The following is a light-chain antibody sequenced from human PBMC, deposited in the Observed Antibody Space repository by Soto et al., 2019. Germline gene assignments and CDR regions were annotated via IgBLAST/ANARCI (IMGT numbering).Light chain of an antibody. CDR3: SSYTTSNTRQIV. J-gene: IGLJ1*01. Sequence: QSVLTQPASVSGSPGQSITISCTGTSSDVGGYNYVSWYQHHPGKAPKLMIYDVSNRPSGVSNRFSGSKSGNTASLTISGLQPEEEADSSCSSYTTSNTRQIVLGTGTKVTVL. CDR1: SSDVGGYNY. V-gene: IGLV2-14*03. CDR2: DVS.